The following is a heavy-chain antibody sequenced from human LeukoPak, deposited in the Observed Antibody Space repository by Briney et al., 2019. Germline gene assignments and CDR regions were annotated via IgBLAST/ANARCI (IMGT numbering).Heavy chain of an antibody. CDR3: ARAGNTGQIVVPAAIGWFDP. J-gene: IGHJ5*02. Sequence: SETLSLTCTVSGGSISGYYWSWIRQPPGKGLEWIGEINHSGSTNYNPSLKSRVTISVDTSKNQFSLKLSSVTAADTAVYYCARAGNTGQIVVPAAIGWFDPWGQGTLVTVSS. CDR2: INHSGST. CDR1: GGSISGYY. D-gene: IGHD2-2*01. V-gene: IGHV4-34*01.